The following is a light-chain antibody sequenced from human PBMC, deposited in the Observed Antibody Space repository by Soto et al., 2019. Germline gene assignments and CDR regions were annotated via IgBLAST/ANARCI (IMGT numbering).Light chain of an antibody. V-gene: IGKV1-33*01. CDR1: QDISNY. CDR2: DAS. Sequence: DIQMTRSPSSLSASVGDRVTITCQASQDISNYLNWYQQKPGKAPKLLIYDASNLETRVPSRFSGSGSGTDFTFTISSLQPEDIATYYCQQYDNLPSLTFGGGTKVEI. CDR3: QQYDNLPSLT. J-gene: IGKJ4*01.